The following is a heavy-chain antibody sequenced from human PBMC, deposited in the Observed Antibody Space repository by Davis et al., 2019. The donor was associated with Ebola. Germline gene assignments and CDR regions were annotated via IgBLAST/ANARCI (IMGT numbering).Heavy chain of an antibody. CDR1: GFTFSTYT. Sequence: GGSLRLSCAASGFTFSTYTMTWVRQAPGKGLEWVSSISISSAFIYYADSVKGRFTVSRDNAKNSLYLQMNSLRAEDSAIYYCVKDSSNIWFDIWGQGTLVTVSS. CDR3: VKDSSNIWFDI. CDR2: ISISSAFI. J-gene: IGHJ3*02. V-gene: IGHV3-21*04. D-gene: IGHD2/OR15-2a*01.